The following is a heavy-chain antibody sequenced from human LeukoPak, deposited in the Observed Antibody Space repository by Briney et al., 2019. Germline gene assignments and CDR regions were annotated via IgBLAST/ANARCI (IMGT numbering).Heavy chain of an antibody. CDR1: GFIFSSYG. CDR3: ARDGSYYDFWSGYYRHGMDV. V-gene: IGHV3-23*01. D-gene: IGHD3-3*01. CDR2: ISGSGGST. Sequence: QPGGSLRLSCAASGFIFSSYGMHWVRQAPGKGLEWVSAISGSGGSTYYADSVKGRFTISSDNSKNTLYLQMNSLRAEDTAVYYCARDGSYYDFWSGYYRHGMDVWGQGTTVTVSS. J-gene: IGHJ6*02.